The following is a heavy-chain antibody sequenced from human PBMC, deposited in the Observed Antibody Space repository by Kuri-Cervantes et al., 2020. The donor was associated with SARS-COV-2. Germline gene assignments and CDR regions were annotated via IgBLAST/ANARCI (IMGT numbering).Heavy chain of an antibody. V-gene: IGHV1-18*04. CDR2: VSGYNGHT. CDR1: GYTFTCSG. CDR3: VRDGYGDYVDY. Sequence: ASVNVSCKASGYTFTCSGISWVRQAPGQGLEWMGGVSGYNGHTNYAQKLQGRVTMTTDTSTTTAYMELRSLRYDDTAVFYCVRDGYGDYVDYWGQGTLVTVSS. J-gene: IGHJ4*02. D-gene: IGHD2-21*01.